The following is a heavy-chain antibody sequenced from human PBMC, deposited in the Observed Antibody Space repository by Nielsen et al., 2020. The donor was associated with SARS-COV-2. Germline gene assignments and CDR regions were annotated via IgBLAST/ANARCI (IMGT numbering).Heavy chain of an antibody. CDR1: GFTFSNHA. J-gene: IGHJ4*02. Sequence: GGSLRLSCAASGFTFSNHAMSWVRQAPGKGLEWVSAISGSGGSTYYADSVKGRFTISRDNSKNTLYLQMNSLRAEDTAVYYCAKVSAIIVGATTDYWGQGTLVTVSS. D-gene: IGHD1-26*01. V-gene: IGHV3-23*01. CDR3: AKVSAIIVGATTDY. CDR2: ISGSGGST.